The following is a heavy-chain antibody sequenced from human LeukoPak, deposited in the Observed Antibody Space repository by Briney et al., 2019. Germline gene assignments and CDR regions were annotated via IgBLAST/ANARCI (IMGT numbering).Heavy chain of an antibody. CDR3: ARAPRIAAANRRVGLPDV. CDR2: INHSGST. V-gene: IGHV4-34*01. CDR1: GGSFSGYY. Sequence: SETLSLTCAVYGGSFSGYYWSWIRQPPGKGLEWIGEINHSGSTNYNPSLKSRVTISVDTSKNQFSLKLSSVTAADTAVYYCARAPRIAAANRRVGLPDVWGKGTTVTVSS. J-gene: IGHJ6*04. D-gene: IGHD6-13*01.